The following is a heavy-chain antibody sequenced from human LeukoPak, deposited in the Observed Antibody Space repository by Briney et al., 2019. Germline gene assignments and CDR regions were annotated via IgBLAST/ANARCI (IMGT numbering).Heavy chain of an antibody. Sequence: PSQTLSLTCTVSGGSISSGDYYWSWIRQPPGKGLEWIGYIYYSGSTYYSPSLKSRVTISVDTSKNQFSLKLSSVTAADTAVYYCARGDTAMARVDYWGQGTLVTVSS. CDR2: IYYSGST. CDR3: ARGDTAMARVDY. CDR1: GGSISSGDYY. D-gene: IGHD5-18*01. V-gene: IGHV4-30-4*01. J-gene: IGHJ4*02.